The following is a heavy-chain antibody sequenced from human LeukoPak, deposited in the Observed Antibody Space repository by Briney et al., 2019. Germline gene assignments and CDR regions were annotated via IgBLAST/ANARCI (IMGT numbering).Heavy chain of an antibody. CDR2: MNPNSGNT. CDR1: GGTFSIYA. J-gene: IGHJ4*02. V-gene: IGHV1-8*02. Sequence: ASVTVSCKASGGTFSIYAISWVRQATGQGLEWMGWMNPNSGNTGYAQKFQGRVTMTRNTSISTAYMELSSLRSEDTAVYYCARGGYSSSWSGANWGQGTLVTVSS. D-gene: IGHD6-13*01. CDR3: ARGGYSSSWSGAN.